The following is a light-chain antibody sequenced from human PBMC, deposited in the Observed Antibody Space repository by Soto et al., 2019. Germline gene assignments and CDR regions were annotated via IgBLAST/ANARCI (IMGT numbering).Light chain of an antibody. V-gene: IGLV6-57*04. CDR2: EGN. CDR3: QSYDSSTVV. CDR1: SGSIASNS. Sequence: NFMLTQPHSVSESPGKTVTISCTRSSGSIASNSVQWYQQRPGSVPTTVIYEGNQRPSGVPDRFSGSTDGSSNSASLTISGLQTEDEADYYCQSYDSSTVVFGGGTQLTVL. J-gene: IGLJ2*01.